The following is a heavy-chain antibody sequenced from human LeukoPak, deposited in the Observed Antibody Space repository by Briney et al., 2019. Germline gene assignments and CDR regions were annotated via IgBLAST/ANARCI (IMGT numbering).Heavy chain of an antibody. V-gene: IGHV3-13*01. Sequence: GGSLRLSCAASGFTFDRYDMHWVRQATGKGLEWVSAIGTAGDTYYPGSVKGRFTISRENAKNSLYLQMNSLRAEDTAVYYCARESPAYYYYGMDVWGQGTTVTVSS. CDR1: GFTFDRYD. CDR3: ARESPAYYYYGMDV. D-gene: IGHD6-25*01. CDR2: IGTAGDT. J-gene: IGHJ6*02.